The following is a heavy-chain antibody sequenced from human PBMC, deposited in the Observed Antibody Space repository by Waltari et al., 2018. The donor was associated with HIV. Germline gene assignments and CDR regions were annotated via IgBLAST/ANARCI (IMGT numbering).Heavy chain of an antibody. J-gene: IGHJ4*02. D-gene: IGHD3-22*01. CDR1: GYTFTNYG. CDR3: ARDVGTRYSSGYYPGDY. Sequence: QVQLVQSGAEVKKPGASVKVSCKASGYTFTNYGITWVRQAPGQWLEWMGWISAYNANTTSAHKFQGRVTMTTDTAPTTAYIELRSLRSDDTAVYYCARDVGTRYSSGYYPGDYWGQGTLVSVSS. V-gene: IGHV1-18*01. CDR2: ISAYNANT.